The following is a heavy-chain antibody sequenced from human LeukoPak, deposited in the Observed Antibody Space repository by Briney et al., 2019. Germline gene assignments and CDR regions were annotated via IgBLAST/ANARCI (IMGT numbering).Heavy chain of an antibody. CDR2: IIPIFGTA. Sequence: ASVTVSCKASGGTFSSYAISWVRQAPGQGLEWMGGIIPIFGTANYAQKFQGRVTITTDESTSTAYMELSSLRSEDTAVYYCARDLYCTNGVCPGGYWGQGTLVTVPS. D-gene: IGHD2-8*01. J-gene: IGHJ4*02. CDR3: ARDLYCTNGVCPGGY. V-gene: IGHV1-69*05. CDR1: GGTFSSYA.